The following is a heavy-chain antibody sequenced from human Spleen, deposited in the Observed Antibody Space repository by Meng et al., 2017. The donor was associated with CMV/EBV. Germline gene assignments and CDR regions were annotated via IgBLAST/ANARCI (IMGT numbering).Heavy chain of an antibody. CDR2: IYSGGTST. D-gene: IGHD6-6*01. V-gene: IGHV3-23*03. J-gene: IGHJ4*02. Sequence: LTCAAYGFIFGSYGMGWGRQAPGKGLEWVSMIYSGGTSTYYATPVKGRFAVSRDDSKNTLYLQMNNLRAEDTAICYCAKDPLEGFDYWGQGILVTVSS. CDR3: AKDPLEGFDY. CDR1: GFIFGSYG.